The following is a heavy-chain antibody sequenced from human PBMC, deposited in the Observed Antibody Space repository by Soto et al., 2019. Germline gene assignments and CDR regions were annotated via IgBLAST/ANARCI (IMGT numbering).Heavy chain of an antibody. V-gene: IGHV1-3*01. CDR3: AREAYYDSSGYYLRGGEDY. CDR1: GYTFTSYA. CDR2: INAGNGNT. D-gene: IGHD3-22*01. Sequence: QVQLVQSGAEVKKPGASVKVSCKASGYTFTSYAMHWVRQAPGQRLEWMGWINAGNGNTKYSQKFQGRVTITRDTSASTAYMELSSLRSEDTAVYYCAREAYYDSSGYYLRGGEDYGGQGTLVTVSS. J-gene: IGHJ4*02.